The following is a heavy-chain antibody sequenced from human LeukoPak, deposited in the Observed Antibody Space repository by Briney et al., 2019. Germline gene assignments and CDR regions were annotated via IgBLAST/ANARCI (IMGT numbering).Heavy chain of an antibody. Sequence: GGSLRLSCAASGFTFSSYGVHWVRQAPGKGLEWVAVISYDGSNKYYADSVKGRFTISRDNSKNTLYLQMNSLRAEDTAVYYCVKDLGEVVILTAFDYWGQGTLVSVSS. CDR2: ISYDGSNK. D-gene: IGHD3-22*01. J-gene: IGHJ4*02. V-gene: IGHV3-30*18. CDR1: GFTFSSYG. CDR3: VKDLGEVVILTAFDY.